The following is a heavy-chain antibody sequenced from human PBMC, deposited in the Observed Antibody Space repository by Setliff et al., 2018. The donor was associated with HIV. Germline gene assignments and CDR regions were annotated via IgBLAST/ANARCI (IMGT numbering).Heavy chain of an antibody. Sequence: PGESLKISCAASGFTFDEYGMSWVRQAPGKGLEWVSGINLNGGSTGYADSVKGRFTISRDNSKNTLYLQMNSLRAEDTAVYYCARDSYGGKIHYYMDVWGKGTTVTVSS. D-gene: IGHD2-15*01. J-gene: IGHJ6*03. CDR2: INLNGGST. CDR3: ARDSYGGKIHYYMDV. CDR1: GFTFDEYG. V-gene: IGHV3-20*04.